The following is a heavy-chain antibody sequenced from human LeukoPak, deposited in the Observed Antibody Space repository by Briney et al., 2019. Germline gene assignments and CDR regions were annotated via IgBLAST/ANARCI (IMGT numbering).Heavy chain of an antibody. CDR3: ARDRWAVTTGFDY. D-gene: IGHD4-17*01. CDR2: INAGNGNT. J-gene: IGHJ4*02. V-gene: IGHV1-3*01. CDR1: GYTSTSYA. Sequence: ASVKVSCKASGYTSTSYAMHWVRQAPGQRLEWMGWINAGNGNTKYSQKFQGRVTITRDTSASTAYMELSSLRSEDTAVYYCARDRWAVTTGFDYWGQGTLVTVSS.